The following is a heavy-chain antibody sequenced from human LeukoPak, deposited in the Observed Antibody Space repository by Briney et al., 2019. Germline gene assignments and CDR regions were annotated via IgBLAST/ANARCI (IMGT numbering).Heavy chain of an antibody. CDR1: GYIFTIYG. V-gene: IGHV7-4-1*02. D-gene: IGHD3-10*01. CDR3: ARKVRGVYGMDV. CDR2: INTETGNP. Sequence: ASVKVSCKASGYIFTIYGVNWVRQAPGQGLEWIGWINTETGNPTYAQGFTGRFVFSLDTSVSAAYLQISSLQAEDTAVYYCARKVRGVYGMDVWGQGTTVTVSS. J-gene: IGHJ6*02.